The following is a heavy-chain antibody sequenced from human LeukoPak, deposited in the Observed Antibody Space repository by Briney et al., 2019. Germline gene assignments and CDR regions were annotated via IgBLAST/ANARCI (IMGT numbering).Heavy chain of an antibody. CDR3: AELGITMIGGV. J-gene: IGHJ6*04. V-gene: IGHV3-21*01. CDR2: ISSSSSYI. Sequence: GGSLRLSCAASGFTFSSYSMNWVRQAPGKGLEWVSSISSSSSYIYYADSVKGRFTISRDNDKNSLYLQMNSLRAEDTAVYYCAELGITMIGGVWGKGTTVTISS. D-gene: IGHD3-10*02. CDR1: GFTFSSYS.